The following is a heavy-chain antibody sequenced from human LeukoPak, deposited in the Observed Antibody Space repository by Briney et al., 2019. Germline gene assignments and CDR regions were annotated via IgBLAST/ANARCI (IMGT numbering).Heavy chain of an antibody. J-gene: IGHJ4*02. CDR2: ISYDGSNK. V-gene: IGHV3-30-3*01. Sequence: VRSLRLSCAASGFTFSSYAMHWVRQAPGKGLEWVAVISYDGSNKYYADSVKGRFTISRDNSKNTLYLQMNSLRAEDTAVYYCARDRRRWKSISGVVFDYWGQGTLVTVSS. D-gene: IGHD3-3*01. CDR1: GFTFSSYA. CDR3: ARDRRRWKSISGVVFDY.